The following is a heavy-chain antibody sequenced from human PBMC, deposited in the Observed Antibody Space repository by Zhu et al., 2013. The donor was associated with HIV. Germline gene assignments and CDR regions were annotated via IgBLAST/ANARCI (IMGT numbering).Heavy chain of an antibody. CDR2: ISAYRGHT. CDR3: ASPLWNSYGLDV. V-gene: IGHV1-18*01. Sequence: QVQLVQSGAEVKKPGSSVKVSCKASGGTFSSYAISWVRQAPGQGLEWMGWISAYRGHTHYAQKVQGRITMTTDTSANTAYMELKSLTSDDTAVYYCASPLWNSYGLDVWGQGTTVTVSS. CDR1: GGTFSSYA. D-gene: IGHD1-1*01. J-gene: IGHJ6*02.